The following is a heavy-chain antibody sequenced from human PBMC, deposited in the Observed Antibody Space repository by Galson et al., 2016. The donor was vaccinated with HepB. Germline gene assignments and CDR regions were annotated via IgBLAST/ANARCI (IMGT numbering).Heavy chain of an antibody. CDR2: INHSGST. CDR1: GGSFSGYY. Sequence: ETLSLTCAVYGGSFSGYYWSWIRQPPGKGLEWIGEINHSGSTNYNPSLKSRVTISVDMSKNQFSLKLSSVTAADTAVCYCARIPRGRGTVVRVVLNLRYGMDVWGQGTTVNVSS. J-gene: IGHJ6*02. CDR3: ARIPRGRGTVVRVVLNLRYGMDV. D-gene: IGHD3-10*01. V-gene: IGHV4-34*01.